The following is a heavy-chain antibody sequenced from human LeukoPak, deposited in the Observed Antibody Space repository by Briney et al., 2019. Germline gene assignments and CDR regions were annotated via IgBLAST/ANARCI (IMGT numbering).Heavy chain of an antibody. Sequence: GGSLRLSCAASGFTFSSYAMHWVRQAPGKGLEWVAVISYDGSNKYYADSVKGRFTISRDNSRNTLYLQMNSLRAGDAAVYYCARVYYDFWSGFLPYYYYGMDVWGQGTTVTVSS. CDR3: ARVYYDFWSGFLPYYYYGMDV. CDR2: ISYDGSNK. J-gene: IGHJ6*02. D-gene: IGHD3-3*01. V-gene: IGHV3-30-3*01. CDR1: GFTFSSYA.